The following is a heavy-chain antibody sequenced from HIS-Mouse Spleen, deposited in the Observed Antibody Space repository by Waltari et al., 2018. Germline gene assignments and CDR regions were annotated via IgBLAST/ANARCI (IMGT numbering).Heavy chain of an antibody. CDR1: GYSISSGSY. Sequence: QVQLQESGPGLVKPSETLSLTCTVSGYSISSGSYWGWIRQPPGKGLEWIGSIYHSGSTYYNPSLKSRVTISVDTSKNQFSLKLSSVTAADTAVYYCARMSKYSGLNWYFDLWGRGTLVTVSS. CDR3: ARMSKYSGLNWYFDL. CDR2: IYHSGST. V-gene: IGHV4-38-2*02. J-gene: IGHJ2*01. D-gene: IGHD5-12*01.